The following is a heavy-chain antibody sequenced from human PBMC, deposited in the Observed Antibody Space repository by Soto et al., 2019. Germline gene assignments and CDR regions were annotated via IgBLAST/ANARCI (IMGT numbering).Heavy chain of an antibody. D-gene: IGHD2-15*01. CDR1: GFTFSSYV. J-gene: IGHJ4*02. Sequence: EVHLLESGGGLVQPGGSLRLSCAASGFTFSSYVMSWVRQAPGKGLEWVSSITNGGGGAYYADSVKGRFTISRDNSKNTLYLQMNSLRAEDTAVYYCAKDCSGGSCFSGYWGQGTLVTVSS. V-gene: IGHV3-23*01. CDR2: ITNGGGGA. CDR3: AKDCSGGSCFSGY.